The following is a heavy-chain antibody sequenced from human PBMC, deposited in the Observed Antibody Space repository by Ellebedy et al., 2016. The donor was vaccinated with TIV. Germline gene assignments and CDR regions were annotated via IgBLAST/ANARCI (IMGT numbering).Heavy chain of an antibody. CDR2: INSDGSSI. V-gene: IGHV3-74*01. D-gene: IGHD3-22*01. J-gene: IGHJ6*02. Sequence: GGSLRLXXAAFGFTFSGSCMTWVRQAQGKGLVWVSRINSDGSSISYADSVKGRFTISRDNAKNTLYLQMNSLRAEDTAVYYCASYYDSSYGMDVWGQGTTVTVSS. CDR1: GFTFSGSC. CDR3: ASYYDSSYGMDV.